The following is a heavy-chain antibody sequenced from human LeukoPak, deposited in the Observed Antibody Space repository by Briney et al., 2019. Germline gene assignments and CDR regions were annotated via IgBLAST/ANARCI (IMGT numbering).Heavy chain of an antibody. V-gene: IGHV1-69*13. D-gene: IGHD6-13*01. CDR1: GGTFSSYA. CDR2: IIPIFGTA. J-gene: IGHJ5*02. CDR3: ATVTDSSSWYNWFDP. Sequence: ASVKVSCKASGGTFSSYAISWVRQAPGQGLEWMGGIIPIFGTANYAQKFQGRVTITADESTSTAYMELSSLRSEDTAVYYCATVTDSSSWYNWFDPWGQGTLVTVSS.